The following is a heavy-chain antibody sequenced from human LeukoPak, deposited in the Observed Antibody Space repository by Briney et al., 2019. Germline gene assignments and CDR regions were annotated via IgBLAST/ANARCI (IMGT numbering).Heavy chain of an antibody. J-gene: IGHJ4*02. CDR3: ANTFGEFPFDY. CDR2: ISYDGSNK. Sequence: GGSLRLSCAASGFTFSSYGMHWVRQAPGKGLEWVAVISYDGSNKYYADSVKGRFTISRDNSKNTLYLQMNSLRAEDTAVYYCANTFGEFPFDYWGQGTLVTVSS. CDR1: GFTFSSYG. V-gene: IGHV3-30*18. D-gene: IGHD3-10*01.